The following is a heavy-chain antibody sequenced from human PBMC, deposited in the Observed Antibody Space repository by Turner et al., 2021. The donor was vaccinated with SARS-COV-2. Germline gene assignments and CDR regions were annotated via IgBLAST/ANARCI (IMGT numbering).Heavy chain of an antibody. V-gene: IGHV4-4*07. CDR2: IYTSGLT. Sequence: QLQLQESGPGLVKPSETLSLTCTVSGGSLSNYFWSWIRQPAGKGLEWIGRIYTSGLTDYNPSLKSRVTMSVDTSKNKLSLRLTSVTAADTAVYYCTRVPSGGWFDPWGQGTLVSVSS. D-gene: IGHD3-3*01. CDR3: TRVPSGGWFDP. J-gene: IGHJ5*02. CDR1: GGSLSNYF.